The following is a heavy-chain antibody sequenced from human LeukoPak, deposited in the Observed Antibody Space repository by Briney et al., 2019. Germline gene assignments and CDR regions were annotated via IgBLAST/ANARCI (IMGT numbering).Heavy chain of an antibody. V-gene: IGHV3-30*04. D-gene: IGHD2-15*01. CDR2: ISYDGSNE. J-gene: IGHJ4*02. CDR3: AKDPGTGYCSGGSCYGDY. Sequence: GGSLRLSCAASGFTFSSYVMHWVRQAPGKGLEWVAIISYDGSNEYYADSVKGRFTISRDNSKNTLYLQMNSLRAEDTAVYYCAKDPGTGYCSGGSCYGDYWGQGTLVTVSS. CDR1: GFTFSSYV.